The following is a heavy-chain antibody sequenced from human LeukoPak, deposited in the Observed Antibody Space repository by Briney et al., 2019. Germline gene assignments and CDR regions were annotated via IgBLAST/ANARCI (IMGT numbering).Heavy chain of an antibody. V-gene: IGHV4-4*02. CDR1: GGSISSRNW. D-gene: IGHD4-17*01. CDR2: IYHSGST. Sequence: PSETLSLTCAVSGGSISSRNWWSWVRQPPGKGLEWIGEIYHSGSTNYNPSLKTRVSISVDKSKNQFSLKLSSVTAADTAVYYCARASHDYGDYSHFDYWGQGTLVTVSS. J-gene: IGHJ4*02. CDR3: ARASHDYGDYSHFDY.